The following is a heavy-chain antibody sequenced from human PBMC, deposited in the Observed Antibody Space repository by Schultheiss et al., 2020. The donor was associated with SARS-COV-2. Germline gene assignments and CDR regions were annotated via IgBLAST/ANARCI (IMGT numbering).Heavy chain of an antibody. V-gene: IGHV4-61*10. J-gene: IGHJ5*02. CDR1: GGSISSSSYY. Sequence: SETLSLTCTVSGGSISSSSYYWGWIRQPAGKGLEWIGYIYYSGSTNYNPSLKSRVTISVDTSKNQFSLKLSSVTAADTAVYYCARWYYYDSSGWFDPWGQGTLVTVSS. CDR2: IYYSGST. D-gene: IGHD3-22*01. CDR3: ARWYYYDSSGWFDP.